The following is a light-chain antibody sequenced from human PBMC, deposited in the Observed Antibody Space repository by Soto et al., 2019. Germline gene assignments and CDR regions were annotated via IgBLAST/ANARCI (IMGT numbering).Light chain of an antibody. J-gene: IGKJ4*01. CDR1: QSIYSN. Sequence: DIQMTQSPSSLSASVGDRVTITCLASQSIYSNLNWYQQKPGKAPKLLIFAESTLQSGVPSRFSGSGSGTDFTLTISSLQPDDFATYYCQQSYSPFLPFAGGIKVDI. CDR3: QQSYSPFLP. V-gene: IGKV1-39*01. CDR2: AES.